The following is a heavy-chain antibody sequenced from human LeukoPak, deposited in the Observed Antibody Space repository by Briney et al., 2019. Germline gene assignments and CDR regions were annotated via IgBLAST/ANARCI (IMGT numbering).Heavy chain of an antibody. D-gene: IGHD5-24*01. CDR2: IYTSGST. J-gene: IGHJ6*03. CDR3: ARVLMAQLYYYYYYMDV. Sequence: SETLSLTCTVSGGSISSYYWSWIRQPAGKGLEWIGRIYTSGSTNYNPSLKSRVTMSVDTSKNQFSLKLSSVTAADTAVYYCARVLMAQLYYYYYYMDVWGKGTTVTVSS. V-gene: IGHV4-4*07. CDR1: GGSISSYY.